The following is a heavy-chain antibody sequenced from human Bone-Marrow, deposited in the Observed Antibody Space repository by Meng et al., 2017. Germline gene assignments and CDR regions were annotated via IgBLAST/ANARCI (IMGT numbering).Heavy chain of an antibody. CDR3: ARVRGYYDEIHAFDI. Sequence: ASVKVSCKASGYTFTSYYMHWVRQAPGQGLEWMGIINPSGGSTSYAQKFQGRVTITADESTSTAYMELSSLRSEDTAVYYCARVRGYYDEIHAFDIWGQGTMVTVSS. CDR2: INPSGGST. V-gene: IGHV1-46*01. J-gene: IGHJ3*02. D-gene: IGHD3-22*01. CDR1: GYTFTSYY.